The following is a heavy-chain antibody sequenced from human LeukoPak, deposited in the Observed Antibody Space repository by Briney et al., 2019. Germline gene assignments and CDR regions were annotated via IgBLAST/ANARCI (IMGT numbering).Heavy chain of an antibody. CDR2: VDAGDNT. J-gene: IGHJ4*02. V-gene: IGHV3-23*01. CDR1: GFTFRTQD. D-gene: IGHD3-22*01. CDR3: AKNAGYYDY. Sequence: PGGSLRLSCAASGFTFRTQDMSWVRQAAGKGLEGFSTVDAGDNTFYADSVKGRFTISRDNSNNTLSLEMNSLRADDTALYYCAKNAGYYDYWGQGTLVTVSS.